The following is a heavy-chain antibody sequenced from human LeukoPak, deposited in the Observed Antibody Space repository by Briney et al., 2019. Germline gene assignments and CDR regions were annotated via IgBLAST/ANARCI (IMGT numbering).Heavy chain of an antibody. CDR3: AMRGQQVVSYCFDY. D-gene: IGHD6-13*01. J-gene: IGHJ4*02. CDR2: IYHSGST. CDR1: GYSISSGYY. Sequence: PSETLSLTCAVSGYSISSGYYWGWIRQPPGKGLEWIGNIYHSGSTYYNPSLKSRVTISVDTSKNQFSLKLSSVTAADTAVYYCAMRGQQVVSYCFDYWGQGTLVTVS. V-gene: IGHV4-38-2*01.